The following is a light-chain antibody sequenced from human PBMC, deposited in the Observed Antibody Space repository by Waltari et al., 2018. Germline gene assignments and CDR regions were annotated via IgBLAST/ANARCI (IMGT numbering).Light chain of an antibody. CDR2: DAS. J-gene: IGKJ5*01. CDR1: RGIDSY. V-gene: IGKV1-39*01. CDR3: QQSYSPPFT. Sequence: DIQMTQSPSLLSTSVGDRVTITCRASRGIDSYLNEYQQRPGRAPKLLIYDASTLQREVPTRFSGGGIGTDFTLTINNLQPEDFATYFCQQSYSPPFTFGQGTRLEI.